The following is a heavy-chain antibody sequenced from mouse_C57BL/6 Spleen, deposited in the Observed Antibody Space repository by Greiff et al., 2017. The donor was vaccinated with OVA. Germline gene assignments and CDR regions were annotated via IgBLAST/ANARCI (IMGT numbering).Heavy chain of an antibody. CDR3: TKGDSYFRGFAY. Sequence: QVQLKQSGAELVRPGASVTLSCKASGYTFTDYEMHWVKQTPVHGLEWIGAIDPETGGTAYNQKFKGKAILTADKSSSTAYMELRSLTSEDSAVYYCTKGDSYFRGFAYWGQGTLVTVSA. D-gene: IGHD2-12*01. J-gene: IGHJ3*01. CDR1: GYTFTDYE. CDR2: IDPETGGT. V-gene: IGHV1-15*01.